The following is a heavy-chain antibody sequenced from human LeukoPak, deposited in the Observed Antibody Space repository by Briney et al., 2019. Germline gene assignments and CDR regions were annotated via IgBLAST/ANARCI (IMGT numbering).Heavy chain of an antibody. Sequence: SETLSLTCVVSGGSISNNKWWTWVRQPPGKGLEWIGEIFHSGSTKYNPSLKSRVTISVDKSKNQFSLKLSSVTAADTAVYYCASVALSSFDYWGQGTLVTVSS. CDR3: ASVALSSFDY. CDR1: GGSISNNKW. D-gene: IGHD2-21*01. V-gene: IGHV4-4*02. J-gene: IGHJ4*02. CDR2: IFHSGST.